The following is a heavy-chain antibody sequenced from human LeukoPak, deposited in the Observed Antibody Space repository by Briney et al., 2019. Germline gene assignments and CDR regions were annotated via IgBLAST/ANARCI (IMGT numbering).Heavy chain of an antibody. CDR3: ARDLHRIFCSGGSCYSGEYYYYGMDV. CDR1: GYTFTGYY. J-gene: IGHJ6*02. Sequence: ASVKVSCKASGYTFTGYYMHWVRQAPGQGLEWMGWINPNSGGTNYAQKFQGRVTMTRDTSISTAYMELSRLRSDDTAVYYCARDLHRIFCSGGSCYSGEYYYYGMDVWGQGTTVTVSS. V-gene: IGHV1-2*02. D-gene: IGHD2-15*01. CDR2: INPNSGGT.